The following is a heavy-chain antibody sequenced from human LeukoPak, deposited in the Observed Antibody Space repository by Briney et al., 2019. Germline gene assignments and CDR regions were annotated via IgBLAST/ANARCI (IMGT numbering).Heavy chain of an antibody. Sequence: PGGSLRLSCAASGFTFSTYGMNWVRQAPGKGLEWVSAISAGGGNTYYADSVKGRFTISRDNSKNTLFLDMNSLRAEDTAVYYCAKEYSVRNQFDYWGQGTLVAVSS. CDR1: GFTFSTYG. CDR2: ISAGGGNT. CDR3: AKEYSVRNQFDY. J-gene: IGHJ4*02. V-gene: IGHV3-23*01. D-gene: IGHD1-14*01.